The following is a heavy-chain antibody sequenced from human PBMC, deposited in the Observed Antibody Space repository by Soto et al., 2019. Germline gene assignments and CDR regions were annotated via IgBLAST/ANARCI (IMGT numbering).Heavy chain of an antibody. V-gene: IGHV3-21*01. J-gene: IGHJ4*02. CDR1: GFTFSSYS. CDR3: AIFHFGH. Sequence: EVQLVESGGGLVKPGGSLRLSCAASGFTFSSYSMNWVRQAPGKGLEWVSSISSSSTYIYYADSLKGRFTISRDNAKNSLYLQMTSLRAEDTAVYYCAIFHFGHWGQGTLVTVSS. CDR2: ISSSSTYI. D-gene: IGHD3-16*01.